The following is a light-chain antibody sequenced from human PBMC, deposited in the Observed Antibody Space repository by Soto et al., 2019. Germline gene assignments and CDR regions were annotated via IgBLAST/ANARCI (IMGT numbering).Light chain of an antibody. V-gene: IGKV1-33*01. CDR2: DAS. CDR3: QQYDHPPYT. Sequence: EIKMTRSPSSLLQPVGARVTLICQASQDIYKYLNWYQQKPGKAPKLLIYDASNLERGVPSRFSGSGSGTDFSLTVDSLQPEDTATYYCQQYDHPPYTFGQGTRLEI. J-gene: IGKJ5*01. CDR1: QDIYKY.